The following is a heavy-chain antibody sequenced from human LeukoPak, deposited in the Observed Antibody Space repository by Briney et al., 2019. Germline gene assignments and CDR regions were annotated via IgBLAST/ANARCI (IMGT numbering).Heavy chain of an antibody. D-gene: IGHD2-21*01. V-gene: IGHV3-74*01. CDR1: GFTFSSYW. J-gene: IGHJ3*02. CDR2: INSDGSST. Sequence: PGGSLRLSCAASGFTFSSYWMHWVRQAPGKGLVWVSRINSDGSSTSYADSVKGRFTISRDNAKNTLYPQMNSLRAEDTAVYYCARRYWEDAFDIWGQGTMVTVSS. CDR3: ARRYWEDAFDI.